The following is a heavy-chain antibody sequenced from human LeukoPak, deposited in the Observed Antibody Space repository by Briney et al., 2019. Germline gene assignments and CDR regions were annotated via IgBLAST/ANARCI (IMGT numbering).Heavy chain of an antibody. V-gene: IGHV4-38-2*02. CDR3: ARNYYDTKIPWD. D-gene: IGHD3-22*01. J-gene: IGHJ4*02. CDR2: IYHSGST. CDR1: GYSISTTYY. Sequence: SETLSLTCTVSGYSISTTYYWGWIRQPPGKGLEWIGTIYHSGSTYYNPSLNSRVTISVDTSKNQFSLKLSSVTAADTAVYFCARNYYDTKIPWDWGQGTLVTVSS.